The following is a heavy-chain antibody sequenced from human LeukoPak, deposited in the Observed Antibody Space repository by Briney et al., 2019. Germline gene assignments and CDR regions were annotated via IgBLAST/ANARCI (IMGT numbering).Heavy chain of an antibody. CDR2: IYHSGST. Sequence: PSETLSLTCTVSGYSISSGYCWGWIRQPPGKGLEWIGSIYHSGSTYYNPSLKSRVTISVDTSKNQFSLKLSSVTAADTAVYYCARYCSSTSCYFDYWGQGTLVTVSS. CDR3: ARYCSSTSCYFDY. CDR1: GYSISSGYC. V-gene: IGHV4-38-2*02. J-gene: IGHJ4*02. D-gene: IGHD2-2*01.